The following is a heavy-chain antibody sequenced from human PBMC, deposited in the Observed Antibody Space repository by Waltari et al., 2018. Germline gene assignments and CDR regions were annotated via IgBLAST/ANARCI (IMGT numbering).Heavy chain of an antibody. CDR2: IYPGDSDS. J-gene: IGHJ4*02. CDR1: GYSFTNYW. Sequence: EVQLVQSGAEVKKPGESLKISCKGSGYSFTNYWIAWVRQMPGKGLEWMGIIYPGDSDSKYSPSFQGQVTISADKSISTAYLQWSSLKASDTAIYYCARGYCGTTSCYFDYWGQGTLVIVSS. D-gene: IGHD2-2*01. CDR3: ARGYCGTTSCYFDY. V-gene: IGHV5-51*01.